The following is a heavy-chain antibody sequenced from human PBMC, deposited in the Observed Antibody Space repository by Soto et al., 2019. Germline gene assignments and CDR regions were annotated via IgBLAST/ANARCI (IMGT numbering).Heavy chain of an antibody. J-gene: IGHJ4*02. D-gene: IGHD2-15*01. CDR1: GYTFTGYY. CDR2: INPNSGGT. V-gene: IGHV1-2*02. Sequence: PSVKVSCKASGYTFTGYYMHWVRQAPGQGLEWMGWINPNSGGTNYAQKFQGRVTMTRDTSISTAYMELSRLRSDDTAVYYCARVKNPGSVVLDYWGQGTLVTSPQ. CDR3: ARVKNPGSVVLDY.